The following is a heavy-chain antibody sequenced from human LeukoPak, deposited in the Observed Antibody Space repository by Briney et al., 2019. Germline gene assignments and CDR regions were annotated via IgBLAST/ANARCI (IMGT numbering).Heavy chain of an antibody. J-gene: IGHJ6*03. CDR1: GFTVSSNY. CDR3: ARVLARERYYYYYMDV. CDR2: IYSGGST. Sequence: GGSLRLSCAASGFTVSSNYMSWVRQAPGKGLEWVSVIYSGGSTYYADSVKGRFTISRDNSKNTLYLQMNSLRAEDTAVYYCARVLARERYYYYYMDVWGKGTTVTVSS. D-gene: IGHD3-3*02. V-gene: IGHV3-53*01.